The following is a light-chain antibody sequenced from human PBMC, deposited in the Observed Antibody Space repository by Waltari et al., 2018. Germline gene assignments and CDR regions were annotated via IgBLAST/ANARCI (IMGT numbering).Light chain of an antibody. CDR1: QSVSRA. J-gene: IGKJ1*01. V-gene: IGKV3-20*01. CDR3: QHYVRLPAT. Sequence: EIVLTQSPGSLSSSPGERVTLPCRASQSVSRALAWYQQKPGQAPRLLIFGASNRATDIPDRFSCSGSRTDFSLTISRLEPEDFAVYYCQHYVRLPATFGRGTKVEIK. CDR2: GAS.